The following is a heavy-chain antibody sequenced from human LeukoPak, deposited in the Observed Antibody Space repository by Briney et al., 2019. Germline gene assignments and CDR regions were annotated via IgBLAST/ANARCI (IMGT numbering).Heavy chain of an antibody. CDR2: MYPTGST. D-gene: IGHD6-19*01. J-gene: IGHJ3*02. V-gene: IGHV4-38-2*02. CDR3: ARVASSVRDDAFDI. CDR1: GGSIRRGYY. Sequence: NPSETLSLTCTVSGGSIRRGYYWDWIRQPPGKGLEWIGSMYPTGSTYQNPSLKNRVTISIDTSKNQFSLNLGSVTAADTAVYYCARVASSVRDDAFDIWGQGTMVTVSS.